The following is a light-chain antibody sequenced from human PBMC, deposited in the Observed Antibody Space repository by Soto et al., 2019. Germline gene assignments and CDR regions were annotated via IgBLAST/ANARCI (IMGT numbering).Light chain of an antibody. V-gene: IGKV3-15*01. J-gene: IGKJ4*01. Sequence: EIVMTQSPATLSVSPGERATLSCRASQSVSSNLAWYQQKPGQTPKLLIYVASTRATGIPARFSGSGSETEFTLTISSLQSEDFAVYYCQQYNVWPLTFGGGTKVEF. CDR2: VAS. CDR3: QQYNVWPLT. CDR1: QSVSSN.